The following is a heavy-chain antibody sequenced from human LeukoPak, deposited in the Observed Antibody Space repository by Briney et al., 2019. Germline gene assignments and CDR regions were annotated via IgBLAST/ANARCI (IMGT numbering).Heavy chain of an antibody. J-gene: IGHJ3*02. D-gene: IGHD5-12*01. CDR1: GGSFSGYF. V-gene: IGHV4-34*01. CDR3: AREYSGYDFEAFDI. Sequence: SETLSLTCAVYGGSFSGYFWSWIRQPPGKGLEWIGEINHSGSTNYNPSLKSRVTISVDTSKNQFSLKLSSVTAADTAVYYCAREYSGYDFEAFDIWGQGTMVTVSS. CDR2: INHSGST.